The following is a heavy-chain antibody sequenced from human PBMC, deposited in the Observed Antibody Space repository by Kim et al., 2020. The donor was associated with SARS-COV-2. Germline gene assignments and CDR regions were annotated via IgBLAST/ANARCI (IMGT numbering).Heavy chain of an antibody. CDR3: ARDDSFDY. Sequence: VGRTYYSDSVKGRFTISRDNSKNTLYLQMNSLRAEDTAVYYCARDDSFDYWGQGTLVTVSS. CDR2: VGRT. V-gene: IGHV3-53*01. D-gene: IGHD3-22*01. J-gene: IGHJ4*02.